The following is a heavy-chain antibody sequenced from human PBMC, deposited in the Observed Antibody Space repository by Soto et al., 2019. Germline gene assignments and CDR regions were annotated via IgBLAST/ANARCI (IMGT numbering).Heavy chain of an antibody. CDR3: ARDKGPYYYDSSGYYYFDY. D-gene: IGHD3-22*01. CDR2: IIPIFGTA. J-gene: IGHJ4*02. Sequence: QVQLVQSGAEVKKPGSSVKVSCKASGGTFSSYAISWVRQAPGQGLEWMGGIIPIFGTANYAQKFQGRVTITADESTSTAYMELSSLRSEDTAVYYCARDKGPYYYDSSGYYYFDYWGQGTLVTVSS. V-gene: IGHV1-69*01. CDR1: GGTFSSYA.